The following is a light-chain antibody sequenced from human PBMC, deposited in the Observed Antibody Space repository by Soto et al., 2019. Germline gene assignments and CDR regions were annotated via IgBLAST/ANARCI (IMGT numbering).Light chain of an antibody. J-gene: IGKJ5*01. V-gene: IGKV1-5*03. CDR2: KAS. CDR3: QQYDSLPIT. CDR1: QSISSW. Sequence: DIQMTQSPSSLSASVGDSVTITCRASQSISSWLAWYQQKPGKAPNLLIYKASSLRSGVPSRFSGSGSGTEFTLTISSLQTDDFATYYCQQYDSLPITFGQGTRLEIK.